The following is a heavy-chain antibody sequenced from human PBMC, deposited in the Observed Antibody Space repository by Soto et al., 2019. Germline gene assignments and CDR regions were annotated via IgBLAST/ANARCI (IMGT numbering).Heavy chain of an antibody. V-gene: IGHV4-39*01. CDR2: IYYSGST. Sequence: PSETLSLTCTVSGGSISSSSYYWGWIRQPPGKGLEWIGSIYYSGSTYYNPSLKSRVTISVDTSKNQFSLKLSSVTAADTAVYYCARSRRILGVVIYYGMDVWGQGTTVTVSS. CDR3: ARSRRILGVVIYYGMDV. J-gene: IGHJ6*02. CDR1: GGSISSSSYY. D-gene: IGHD3-3*01.